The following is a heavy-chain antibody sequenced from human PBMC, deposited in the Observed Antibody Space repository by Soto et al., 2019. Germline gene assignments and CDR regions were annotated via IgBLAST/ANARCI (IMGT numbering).Heavy chain of an antibody. Sequence: SETLSLTCAFYCGSFSGYYWSWIRQPPGKGLEWIGEINHSGSTNFNPSLKSRVTISVDTSKNQFSLKLSSVTAADTAVYYCARALAVAALDYWGQGTLVTVSS. J-gene: IGHJ4*02. CDR1: CGSFSGYY. V-gene: IGHV4-34*01. CDR3: ARALAVAALDY. D-gene: IGHD6-19*01. CDR2: INHSGST.